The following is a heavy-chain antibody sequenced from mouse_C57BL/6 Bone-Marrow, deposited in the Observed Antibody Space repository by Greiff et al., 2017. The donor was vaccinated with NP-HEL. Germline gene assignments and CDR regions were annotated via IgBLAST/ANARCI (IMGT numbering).Heavy chain of an antibody. D-gene: IGHD1-1*01. J-gene: IGHJ3*01. CDR3: ARKGYYGSSYLAWFAY. Sequence: VQLQQSGPGLVQPSQSLSITCTVSGFSLTSYGVHWVRQSPGKGLEWLGVIWSGGSTDYNAAFISRLSISKDNSKCQVFFKMNSLQAEDTAIYYCARKGYYGSSYLAWFAYWGQGTLVTVSA. CDR1: GFSLTSYG. V-gene: IGHV2-2*01. CDR2: IWSGGST.